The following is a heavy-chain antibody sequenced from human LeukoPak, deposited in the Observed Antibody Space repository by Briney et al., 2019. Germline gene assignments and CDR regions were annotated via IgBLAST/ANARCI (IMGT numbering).Heavy chain of an antibody. CDR3: ARHPVLLWFGVDY. Sequence: PSETLSLTCTVSGYSISSGYYWGWIRPPPGKGLEWIGSIYHSGSTYYNPSLKSRVTISVDTSKNHFSLKLSSVTAADTAVYYCARHPVLLWFGVDYWGQGTLVTVSS. D-gene: IGHD3-10*01. CDR2: IYHSGST. CDR1: GYSISSGYY. J-gene: IGHJ4*02. V-gene: IGHV4-38-2*02.